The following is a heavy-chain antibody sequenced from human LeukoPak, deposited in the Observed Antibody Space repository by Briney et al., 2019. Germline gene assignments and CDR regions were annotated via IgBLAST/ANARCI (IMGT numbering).Heavy chain of an antibody. J-gene: IGHJ4*02. V-gene: IGHV3-11*01. D-gene: IGHD6-13*01. Sequence: GGSLRLSCAASGFTFSDYYMSWMRQAPGKGLEWVSYISSSGSTIYYADSVKGRFTISRDNAKNSLYLQMNSLRAKDTAVYYCARVGSIAAAGTPDYWGQGALVTVSS. CDR2: ISSSGSTI. CDR1: GFTFSDYY. CDR3: ARVGSIAAAGTPDY.